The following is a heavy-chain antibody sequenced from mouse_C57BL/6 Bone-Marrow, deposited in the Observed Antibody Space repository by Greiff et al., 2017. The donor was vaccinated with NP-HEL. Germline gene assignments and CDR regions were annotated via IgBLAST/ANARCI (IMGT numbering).Heavy chain of an antibody. CDR1: GYSITSGYD. D-gene: IGHD2-1*01. J-gene: IGHJ2*01. CDR2: ISYSGST. Sequence: EVQLVESGPGMVKPSQSLSLTCTVTGYSITSGYDWHWIRHFPGNKLEWRGYISYSGSTNYNPSLKSRISITHDTSKNHFFLKLNSVTTEDTATYYCAREGNYGFDYWGQGTTLTVSS. V-gene: IGHV3-1*01. CDR3: AREGNYGFDY.